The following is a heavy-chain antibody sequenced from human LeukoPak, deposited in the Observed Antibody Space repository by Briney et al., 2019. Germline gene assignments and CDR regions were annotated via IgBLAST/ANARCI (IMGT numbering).Heavy chain of an antibody. CDR1: GGSISSSSYY. V-gene: IGHV4-39*01. Sequence: SETLSLTCTVSGGSISSSSYYWGWIRQPPGKGLEWIGSIYYSGSTYYNPSLKSRVTISVDTSKNQFSLKLSSVTAADTAVYYCARHKSTGVVRGVRSSWFDPWGQGTLVTVSS. CDR2: IYYSGST. D-gene: IGHD3-10*01. CDR3: ARHKSTGVVRGVRSSWFDP. J-gene: IGHJ5*02.